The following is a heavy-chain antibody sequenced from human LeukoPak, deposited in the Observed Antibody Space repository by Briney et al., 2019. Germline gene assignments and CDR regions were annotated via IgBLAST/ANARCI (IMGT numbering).Heavy chain of an antibody. CDR1: GFTFSSYA. CDR2: ISGSGGST. Sequence: GGSLRLSCAASGFTFSSYAMSWVRQAPGKGLEWVSAISGSGGSTYYADSVKGRFTISRDNSKNTLYLQMNSLRAEDTAVYYCAKDLDDSSGYYPNYYFDYWGQGTLVTASS. D-gene: IGHD3-22*01. J-gene: IGHJ4*02. V-gene: IGHV3-23*01. CDR3: AKDLDDSSGYYPNYYFDY.